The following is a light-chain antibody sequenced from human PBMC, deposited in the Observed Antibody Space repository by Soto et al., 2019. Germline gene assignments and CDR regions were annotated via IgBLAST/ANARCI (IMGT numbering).Light chain of an antibody. V-gene: IGKV3-11*01. CDR3: QQRSNWPATT. Sequence: EIVLTQCPATLSLSPGERATLSCRASQSVSSYLAWYQQKPGQAPRLLIYDASNRATGIPARFSGSGSGTDFTLTISSLEPEDFAVYYCQQRSNWPATTFGQGTKVEIK. CDR2: DAS. CDR1: QSVSSY. J-gene: IGKJ1*01.